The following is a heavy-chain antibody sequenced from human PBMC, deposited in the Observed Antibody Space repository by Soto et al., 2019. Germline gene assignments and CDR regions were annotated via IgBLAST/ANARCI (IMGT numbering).Heavy chain of an antibody. CDR2: INHSGST. J-gene: IGHJ6*02. CDR3: ARDREGGWSDYYYGMDV. CDR1: GGSFSGYY. Sequence: PSETLSLTCAVYGGSFSGYYWSWIRQPPGKGLEWIGEINHSGSTNYNPSLKSRVTISVDTSKNQFSLKLSSVTAADTAVYYCARDREGGWSDYYYGMDVWGQGTTVTVSS. D-gene: IGHD6-19*01. V-gene: IGHV4-34*01.